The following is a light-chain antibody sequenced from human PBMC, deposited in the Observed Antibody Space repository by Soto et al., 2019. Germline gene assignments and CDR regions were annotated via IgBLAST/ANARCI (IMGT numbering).Light chain of an antibody. CDR2: GAS. Sequence: EIVMTQSPATLSVSPGETATLSCRASQSVNSKLAWYQQKPGQAPRLLIYGASTGATDIPDRFSGSGSGTEFTLTISSLQSEDFAVYYCQQYGSSPITFGQGTRLEIK. CDR3: QQYGSSPIT. V-gene: IGKV3-15*01. J-gene: IGKJ5*01. CDR1: QSVNSK.